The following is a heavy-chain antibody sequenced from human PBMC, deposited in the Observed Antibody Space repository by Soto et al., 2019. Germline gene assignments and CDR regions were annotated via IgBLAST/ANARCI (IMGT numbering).Heavy chain of an antibody. CDR3: AIVDTAMVTFYY. CDR1: GGSISSSSYY. V-gene: IGHV4-39*01. D-gene: IGHD5-18*01. J-gene: IGHJ4*02. CDR2: IYYSGST. Sequence: SETLSLTCTVSGGSISSSSYYWGWIRQPPGKGLEWIGSIYYSGSTYYNPSLKSRVTISVDTSKNQFSLKLSSVTAADTAVYYCAIVDTAMVTFYYWGQGTLVTVSA.